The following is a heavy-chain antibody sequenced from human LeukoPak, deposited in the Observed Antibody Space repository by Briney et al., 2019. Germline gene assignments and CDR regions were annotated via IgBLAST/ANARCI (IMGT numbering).Heavy chain of an antibody. CDR3: ARRSGNYSTRPFDY. J-gene: IGHJ4*02. V-gene: IGHV3-74*01. D-gene: IGHD3-10*01. Sequence: GGSLRLSCAASGFTFSSYWMHWVRQAPGKGLVWVSRINSDGNSTNYADSVKGRFTISRDNAKNTLYLEMNSLRGEDTAVYYCARRSGNYSTRPFDYWGQGTLVTVSS. CDR2: INSDGNST. CDR1: GFTFSSYW.